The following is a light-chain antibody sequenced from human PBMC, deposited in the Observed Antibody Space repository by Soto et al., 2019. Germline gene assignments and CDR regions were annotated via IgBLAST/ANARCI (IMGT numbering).Light chain of an antibody. CDR1: SSDIGRYDY. CDR3: CSFTSSKTWV. CDR2: EVI. Sequence: QSALTQPASVTGSPGQSITISCTGTSSDIGRYDYVSWFQHHPGRAPRLLIYEVINRPSGVSTRFSGSKSGNTASLTISGFQTEDEADFYCCSFTSSKTWVFGGGTKVTVL. J-gene: IGLJ3*02. V-gene: IGLV2-14*01.